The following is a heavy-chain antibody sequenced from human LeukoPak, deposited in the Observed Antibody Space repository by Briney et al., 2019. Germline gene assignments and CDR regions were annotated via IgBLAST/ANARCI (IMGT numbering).Heavy chain of an antibody. J-gene: IGHJ6*02. CDR3: ARVRVTTSLYYYYGLDV. D-gene: IGHD4-17*01. V-gene: IGHV5-10-1*01. CDR2: IDPSDSYI. CDR1: GYSFTNYW. Sequence: LGESLKISCKGSGYSFTNYWISWVRQMPGKGLEWMGRIDPSDSYINYSPPFQGHVTISADKSISTAYLQWSSLKASDTAMYYCARVRVTTSLYYYYGLDVWGQGTAVTVSS.